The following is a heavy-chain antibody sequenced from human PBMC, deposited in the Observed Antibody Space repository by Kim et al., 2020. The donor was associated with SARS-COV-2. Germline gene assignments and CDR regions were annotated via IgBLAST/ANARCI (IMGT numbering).Heavy chain of an antibody. Sequence: ASVKVSCKASGYTFTSYAMHWVRQAPGQRLEWMGWINAGNGNTKYSQKFQGRVTITRDTSASTAYMELSSLRSEDTAVYYCARDVDIVATSIGGVAYYYYYGMDVWGQGTTVTVSS. CDR1: GYTFTSYA. CDR2: INAGNGNT. J-gene: IGHJ6*02. D-gene: IGHD5-12*01. CDR3: ARDVDIVATSIGGVAYYYYYGMDV. V-gene: IGHV1-3*01.